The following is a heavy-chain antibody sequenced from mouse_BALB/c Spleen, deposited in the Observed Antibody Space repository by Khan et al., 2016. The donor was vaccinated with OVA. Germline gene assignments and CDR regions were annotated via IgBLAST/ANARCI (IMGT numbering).Heavy chain of an antibody. D-gene: IGHD1-1*02. CDR1: GYTFTDYA. Sequence: QVQLQQSGAELVRPGVSVTISCKASGYTFTDYAMHWVKQRHAKSLEWLGVISTNYGDADFNQKFQGKASMTVDRSSSTVYMELARVASEDSAIYYCVRGGKFAYWGRGTLFTVSA. CDR2: ISTNYGDA. V-gene: IGHV1S137*01. J-gene: IGHJ3*01. CDR3: VRGGKFAY.